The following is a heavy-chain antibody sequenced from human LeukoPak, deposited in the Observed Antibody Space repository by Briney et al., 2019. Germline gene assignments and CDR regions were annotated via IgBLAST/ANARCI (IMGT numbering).Heavy chain of an antibody. V-gene: IGHV1-3*01. CDR3: ARDLKYYDSSGYSIWFDP. CDR1: GYAFTSYA. J-gene: IGHJ5*02. D-gene: IGHD3-22*01. CDR2: INAGNGNT. Sequence: ASVKVSCKASGYAFTSYAMHWVRQAPGQRLEWMGWINAGNGNTKYSQKFQGRVTLTRDTSASTAYMELSSLRSEDTAVYYCARDLKYYDSSGYSIWFDPWGQGTLVTVSS.